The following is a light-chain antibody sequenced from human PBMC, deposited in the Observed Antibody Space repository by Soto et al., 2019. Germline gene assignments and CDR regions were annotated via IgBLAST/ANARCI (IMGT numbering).Light chain of an antibody. J-gene: IGKJ1*01. CDR3: PQYSSSRT. Sequence: EIVMTQSPATLSASPGERATLSCRASQSVTSNYLAWYQQKPGQAPRLLIFGTSGRATGIPDRFSGSGSGTDFTLTISRLEPEDFAVYYCPQYSSSRTFGQGTKVEIK. CDR2: GTS. CDR1: QSVTSNY. V-gene: IGKV3-20*01.